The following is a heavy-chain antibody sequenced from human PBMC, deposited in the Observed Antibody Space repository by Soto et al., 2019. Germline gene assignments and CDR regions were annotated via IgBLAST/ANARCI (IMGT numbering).Heavy chain of an antibody. V-gene: IGHV3-11*06. CDR1: GFSFGDSY. CDR3: AKTIVAASGYYFDH. D-gene: IGHD2-21*01. CDR2: ISGGSSYT. J-gene: IGHJ4*02. Sequence: QVQLVESGGGLVKPGGSLRLACAASGFSFGDSYMSWVRQAPGKGLEWLSYISGGSSYTNYADSVKGRFTISRDNAKRLLYLEMNRLRADDTAVYYCAKTIVAASGYYFDHWGQGNLVTVSS.